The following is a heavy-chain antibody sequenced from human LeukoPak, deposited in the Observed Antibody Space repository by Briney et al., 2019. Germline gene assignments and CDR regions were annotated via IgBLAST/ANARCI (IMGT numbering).Heavy chain of an antibody. V-gene: IGHV4-31*03. CDR1: GVSVSDGRYY. CDR3: ATPYCSSISCLDVFNM. J-gene: IGHJ3*02. CDR2: KYYSGSA. D-gene: IGHD2-2*01. Sequence: KPSETLSLTCSVSGVSVSDGRYYWTWIRQHPGKGLEWIGNKYYSGSAKYNPSLKSRLTISIDTSKNQFSLHLSSVTAADTATYYCATPYCSSISCLDVFNMWGQGTRVTVSS.